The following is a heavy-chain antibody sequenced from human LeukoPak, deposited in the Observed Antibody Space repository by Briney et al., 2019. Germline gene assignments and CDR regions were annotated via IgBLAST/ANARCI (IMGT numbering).Heavy chain of an antibody. CDR3: ARDPGIAAANWYFDL. Sequence: PSETLSLTCTVSGGSISTYYWSWIRQPPGKGLEWIGYIYYSGSTNYNPSLKSRVTISVDTSKNQFSLKLSSVTAADTAVYYCARDPGIAAANWYFDLWGRGTLVTVSS. V-gene: IGHV4-59*01. CDR2: IYYSGST. CDR1: GGSISTYY. J-gene: IGHJ2*01. D-gene: IGHD6-13*01.